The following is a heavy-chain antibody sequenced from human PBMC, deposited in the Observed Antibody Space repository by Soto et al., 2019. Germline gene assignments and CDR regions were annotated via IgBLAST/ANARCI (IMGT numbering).Heavy chain of an antibody. CDR2: ISAYNGNT. CDR1: GYTFTSYG. Sequence: QVQLVQSGAEVKKPGASVKVSCKASGYTFTSYGISWVRQAPGQGLEWMGWISAYNGNTNYAQKLQGRVTMTTDTSTSTAYMELRSLRSDDTAVYYCARDSSSTYYYGSGSYGGSDYWGQGTLVTASS. J-gene: IGHJ4*02. CDR3: ARDSSSTYYYGSGSYGGSDY. D-gene: IGHD3-10*01. V-gene: IGHV1-18*01.